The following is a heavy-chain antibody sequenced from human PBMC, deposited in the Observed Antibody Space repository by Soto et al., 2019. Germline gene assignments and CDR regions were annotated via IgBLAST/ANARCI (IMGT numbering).Heavy chain of an antibody. CDR2: IIPILGIA. J-gene: IGHJ2*01. D-gene: IGHD2-15*01. V-gene: IGHV1-69*02. CDR3: ARAPRMVVSDYWYFDL. Sequence: QVQLVQSGAEVKKPGSSVKVSSKASGGTFSSYTISWVRQAPGQGLEWMGRIIPILGIANYAQKFQGRVTITADKSTSTAYMELSSLRSEDTAVYYCARAPRMVVSDYWYFDLWGRGTLVTVSS. CDR1: GGTFSSYT.